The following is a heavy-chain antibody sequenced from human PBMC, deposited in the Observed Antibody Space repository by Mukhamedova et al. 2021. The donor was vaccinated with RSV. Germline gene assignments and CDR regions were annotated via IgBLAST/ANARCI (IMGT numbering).Heavy chain of an antibody. CDR2: ISYSRNT. D-gene: IGHD3-10*01. V-gene: IGHV4-39*01. CDR3: ARHRRGITMQIVASSPFDY. J-gene: IGHJ4*02. Sequence: GWIRQPPGKGLEWIGTISYSRNTYFKPSLKSRVTISLDTPRNQFFLRLRSVTAADSAVYYCARHRRGITMQIVASSPFDYWGQG.